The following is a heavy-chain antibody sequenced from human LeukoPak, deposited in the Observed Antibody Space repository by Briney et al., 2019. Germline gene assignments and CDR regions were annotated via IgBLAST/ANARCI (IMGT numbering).Heavy chain of an antibody. CDR3: ARDSVHYYGSGSYGAFDI. CDR2: IYYSGST. D-gene: IGHD3-10*01. Sequence: PSETLSLTCTVSGGSISSSSYYWGWIRQPPGKGLEWIGSIYYSGSTYYNPSLKSRVTISVDTSKNQFSLKLSSVTAADTAVNYCARDSVHYYGSGSYGAFDIWGQGTMVTVSS. V-gene: IGHV4-39*02. CDR1: GGSISSSSYY. J-gene: IGHJ3*02.